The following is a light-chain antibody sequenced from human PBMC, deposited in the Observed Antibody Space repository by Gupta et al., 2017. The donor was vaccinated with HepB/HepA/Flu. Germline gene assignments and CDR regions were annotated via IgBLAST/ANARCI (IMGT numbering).Light chain of an antibody. Sequence: EIVMTQSPATLSMSPGERATLSCRASLSITTNLAWYQFKPGQPPRLLIYDTSTRATGVPARFSGSGSWTEFTLTIASLQSEDFAVYCCQQYHHWPLTFGGGTKVDMK. CDR3: QQYHHWPLT. CDR1: LSITTN. V-gene: IGKV3-15*01. J-gene: IGKJ4*01. CDR2: DTS.